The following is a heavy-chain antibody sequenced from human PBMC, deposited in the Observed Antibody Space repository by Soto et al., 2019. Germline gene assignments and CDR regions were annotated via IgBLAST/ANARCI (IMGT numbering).Heavy chain of an antibody. D-gene: IGHD5-18*01. CDR1: GGSISSYY. CDR3: ARASKDTAMVWPDAFDI. Sequence: SDTLSLTCTVSGGSISSYYWSWIRQPPGKGLEWIGYIYYSGSTNYNPSLKSRVTISVDTSKNQFSLKLSSVTAADTAVYYCARASKDTAMVWPDAFDIWGQGTMVTVSS. V-gene: IGHV4-59*13. CDR2: IYYSGST. J-gene: IGHJ3*02.